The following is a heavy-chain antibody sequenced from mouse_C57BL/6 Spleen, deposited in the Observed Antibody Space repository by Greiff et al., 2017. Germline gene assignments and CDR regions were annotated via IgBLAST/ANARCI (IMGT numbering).Heavy chain of an antibody. CDR2: INPSSGYT. CDR3: ARSTMITTAYYYAMDY. CDR1: GYTFTSYT. J-gene: IGHJ4*01. V-gene: IGHV1-4*01. Sequence: VKLVESGAELARPGASVKMSCKASGYTFTSYTMHWVKQRPGQGLEWIGYINPSSGYTKYNQKFKDKATLTADKSSSTAYMQLSSLTSEDSAVYYCARSTMITTAYYYAMDYWGQGTSVTVSS. D-gene: IGHD2-4*01.